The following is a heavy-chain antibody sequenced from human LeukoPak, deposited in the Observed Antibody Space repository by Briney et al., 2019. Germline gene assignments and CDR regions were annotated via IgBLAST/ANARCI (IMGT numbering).Heavy chain of an antibody. Sequence: GESLQISCKGSGYSFTSYWIGWVRQMPGKGLEWMGIIYPGDSDTRYSPSFQGQVTISADKSISTAYLQWSSLKASDTAMYYCARHVHSSSSLDYYYGMDVWGQGTTVTVSS. J-gene: IGHJ6*02. V-gene: IGHV5-51*01. CDR2: IYPGDSDT. D-gene: IGHD6-6*01. CDR3: ARHVHSSSSLDYYYGMDV. CDR1: GYSFTSYW.